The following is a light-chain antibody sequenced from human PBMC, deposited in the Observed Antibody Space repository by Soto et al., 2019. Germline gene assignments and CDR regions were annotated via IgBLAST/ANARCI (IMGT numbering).Light chain of an antibody. CDR3: QQYDSSPRT. Sequence: ELVLTQSPSTLSLSPGSRSTLSCRASQSLSSRNLAWYQQKTGQAPRPXIYGVSSRATGIPDRFSGSWYGTDFTLTISRLETEDFAVYYCQQYDSSPRTFGQGTKVDIK. V-gene: IGKV3-20*01. CDR1: QSLSSRN. CDR2: GVS. J-gene: IGKJ1*01.